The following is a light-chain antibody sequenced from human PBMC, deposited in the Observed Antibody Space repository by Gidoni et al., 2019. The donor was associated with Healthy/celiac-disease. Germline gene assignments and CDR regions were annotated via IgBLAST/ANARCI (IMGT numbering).Light chain of an antibody. V-gene: IGKV3-15*01. Sequence: EIVMTQYIDTLSVYPGERATLSCRASQSVSSNLAWYQQKPGQAPRLLIYGASTIATGIPPRFSGSGSWTKFTLTIIILHSKDFALYYCHHYNNWPPSITFXQXTQLDIK. J-gene: IGKJ5*01. CDR3: HHYNNWPPSIT. CDR1: QSVSSN. CDR2: GAS.